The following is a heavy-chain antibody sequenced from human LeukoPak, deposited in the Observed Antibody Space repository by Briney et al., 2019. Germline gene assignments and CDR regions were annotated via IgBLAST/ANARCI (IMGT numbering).Heavy chain of an antibody. J-gene: IGHJ4*02. CDR2: INHSGST. CDR1: GGSFSGYY. D-gene: IGHD5-12*01. V-gene: IGHV4-34*01. Sequence: SETLSLTCAVYGGSFSGYYWSWIRQPPGKGLEWIGEINHSGSTNYNPSLKSRVTISVDTSKNQFSLKLSSVTAADTAVYYCAGIRWLRLEGFDYWGQGTLVTVSS. CDR3: AGIRWLRLEGFDY.